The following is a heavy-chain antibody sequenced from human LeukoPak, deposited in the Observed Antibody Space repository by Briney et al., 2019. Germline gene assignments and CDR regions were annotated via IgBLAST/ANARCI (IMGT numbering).Heavy chain of an antibody. CDR3: ARGRYRDSSGYYGAFDI. Sequence: ASVKVSCKASGYIFSSYGISWVRQATGQGLEWMGWMNPNSGNTGYAQKFQGRVTMTRDTSITTVYMELSSLTSEDTAVYYCARGRYRDSSGYYGAFDIWGQGTMVTVSS. CDR1: GYIFSSYG. D-gene: IGHD3-22*01. J-gene: IGHJ3*02. V-gene: IGHV1-8*01. CDR2: MNPNSGNT.